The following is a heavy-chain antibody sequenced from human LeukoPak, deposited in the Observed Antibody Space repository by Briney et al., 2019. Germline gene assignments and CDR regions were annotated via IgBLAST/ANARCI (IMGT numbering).Heavy chain of an antibody. D-gene: IGHD3-3*01. Sequence: SETLSLTCTVSGDSISYGSYYWSWIRQPAGRGLEWIGRIYTGGNTNYNPSLKSRVTISVDTSKNQFSLELSSVTAADTAVYYCARDVPIFGVVSYYYYTDVWGQGTTVTVS. V-gene: IGHV4-61*02. CDR1: GDSISYGSYY. CDR2: IYTGGNT. CDR3: ARDVPIFGVVSYYYYTDV. J-gene: IGHJ6*03.